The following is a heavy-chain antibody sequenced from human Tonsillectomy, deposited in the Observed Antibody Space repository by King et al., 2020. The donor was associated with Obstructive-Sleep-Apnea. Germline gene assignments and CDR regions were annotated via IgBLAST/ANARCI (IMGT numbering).Heavy chain of an antibody. J-gene: IGHJ6*02. V-gene: IGHV3-48*04. CDR1: GFTFYSYS. CDR2: ISSSSSDI. D-gene: IGHD3-10*01. CDR3: ARDISFPLVGGTYYHYGMDV. Sequence: VQLVESGGGLVQPGGSLRLSCAASGFTFYSYSMNWVRQAPGKGLEWVSYISSSSSDIYYADSVKVRFTISRDNAKYSLSLQMSSLRAEDTAVYYCARDISFPLVGGTYYHYGMDVWGQGTTVTVSS.